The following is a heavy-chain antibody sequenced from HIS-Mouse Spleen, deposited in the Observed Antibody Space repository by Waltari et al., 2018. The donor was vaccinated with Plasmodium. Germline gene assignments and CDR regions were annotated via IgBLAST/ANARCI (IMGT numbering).Heavy chain of an antibody. V-gene: IGHV3-9*01. D-gene: IGHD4-17*01. Sequence: EVQLVESGGGLVQPGRSLRLSCAASGFTFDDYAMHWVRQAPGKGLEWVSGISWNSGSIGYADSVKGRFTISRDNAKNSLCLQMNSLRAEDTALYYCAKARTVVGAFDIWGQGTMVTVSS. CDR2: ISWNSGSI. CDR1: GFTFDDYA. CDR3: AKARTVVGAFDI. J-gene: IGHJ3*02.